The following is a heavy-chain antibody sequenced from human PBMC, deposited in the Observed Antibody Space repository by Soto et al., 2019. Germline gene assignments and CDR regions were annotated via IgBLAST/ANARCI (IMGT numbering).Heavy chain of an antibody. J-gene: IGHJ3*02. Sequence: QVQLQESGPGLVKPSQTLSLTCTVSGGSISSGGYYWSWVRQHPGKGLEWIGYIYYSGSTYYNPSLKSRVTIAVDTSKNQFSLKLSSVTAADTAVYYCARDAPDLSGGAFDIWGQGTMVTVSS. CDR1: GGSISSGGYY. CDR2: IYYSGST. V-gene: IGHV4-31*03. CDR3: ARDAPDLSGGAFDI.